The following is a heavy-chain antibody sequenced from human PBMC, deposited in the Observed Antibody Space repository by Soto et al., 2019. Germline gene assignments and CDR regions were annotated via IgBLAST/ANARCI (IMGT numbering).Heavy chain of an antibody. CDR2: VFYNGST. CDR3: ARAERFCRGRLCPPTYFDH. V-gene: IGHV4-31*03. Sequence: NLSETLSLTCTVSGGFISSGGYYRSWIRQHPGKGLEWIGNVFYNGSTSYSPSLKSRLSISVDTSKDLYFLRLTSATAADTAVYYCARAERFCRGRLCPPTYFDHWGQGILVTVSS. J-gene: IGHJ4*02. CDR1: GGFISSGGYY. D-gene: IGHD2-15*01.